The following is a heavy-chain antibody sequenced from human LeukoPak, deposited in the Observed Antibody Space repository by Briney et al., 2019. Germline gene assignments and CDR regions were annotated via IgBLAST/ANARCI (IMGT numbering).Heavy chain of an antibody. D-gene: IGHD5-18*01. CDR1: GGTFSSYA. CDR3: ARVKRRSYGSGGDY. J-gene: IGHJ4*02. CDR2: IIPILGIA. Sequence: SVKVSCKASGGTFSSYAISWVRQAPGQGLEWMGRIIPILGIANYAQKFQGRVTITADKSTSTAYMELSSLRSEDTAVYYCARVKRRSYGSGGDYWDQGTLVTVSS. V-gene: IGHV1-69*04.